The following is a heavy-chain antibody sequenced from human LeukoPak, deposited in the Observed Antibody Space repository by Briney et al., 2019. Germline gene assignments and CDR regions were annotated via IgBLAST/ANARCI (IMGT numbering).Heavy chain of an antibody. J-gene: IGHJ3*02. CDR1: GFTFSSYS. V-gene: IGHV3-21*01. Sequence: GGSLRLSCAASGFTFSSYSMNWVRQAPGKGLEWVSSISSSSSYIYYADSVKGRFTISRDNAKNSLYLQMNSLRAEDTAVYYCARARGATAAFDIWGQGTMVTVSS. CDR3: ARARGATAAFDI. CDR2: ISSSSSYI. D-gene: IGHD1-26*01.